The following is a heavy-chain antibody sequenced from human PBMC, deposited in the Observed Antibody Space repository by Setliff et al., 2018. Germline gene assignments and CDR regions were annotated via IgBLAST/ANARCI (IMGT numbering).Heavy chain of an antibody. CDR2: ISYSGGV. Sequence: SETLSLTCSLSGVTIGGNNYYYWAWIRQPPGKGLEWIGTISYSGGVFYNPSLKSRVAISADTSRIQFSLKLRSVTAADTAVYYCARDTHINYNSPQVGWFDPWGQGTQVTVSS. J-gene: IGHJ5*02. CDR1: GVTIGGNNYYY. CDR3: ARDTHINYNSPQVGWFDP. V-gene: IGHV4-39*07. D-gene: IGHD1-26*01.